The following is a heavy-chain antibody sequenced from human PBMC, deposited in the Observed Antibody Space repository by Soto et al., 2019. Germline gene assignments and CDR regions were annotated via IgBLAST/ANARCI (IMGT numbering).Heavy chain of an antibody. J-gene: IGHJ6*02. V-gene: IGHV3-30*18. D-gene: IGHD2-8*01. CDR2: ISYDGSNK. CDR3: AKGWVCEV. Sequence: QVQLVESGGGVVQPGRSLRLSCAASGFTFSSYGMHWVRQAPGKGLEWVAVISYDGSNKYYADSVKGRFTISRDNSKNTLYLQMNSLRAKDTAVYYCAKGWVCEVWGQGTTVTVSS. CDR1: GFTFSSYG.